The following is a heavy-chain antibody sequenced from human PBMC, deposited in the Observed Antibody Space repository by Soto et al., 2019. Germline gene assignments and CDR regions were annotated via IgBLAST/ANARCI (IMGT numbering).Heavy chain of an antibody. D-gene: IGHD5-12*01. CDR1: GFTVSSNY. V-gene: IGHV3-66*01. CDR2: LQSGGET. J-gene: IGHJ4*02. Sequence: EVQLVESGGDLVQAGGSLRLSCAASGFTVSSNYVLWVRQAPGRALEWVSLLQSGGETYYADSVKGRFIISRDNSRNTVYLQMINLRVEDTDVYYCGIKWLSDWGQGTLVTVSS. CDR3: GIKWLSD.